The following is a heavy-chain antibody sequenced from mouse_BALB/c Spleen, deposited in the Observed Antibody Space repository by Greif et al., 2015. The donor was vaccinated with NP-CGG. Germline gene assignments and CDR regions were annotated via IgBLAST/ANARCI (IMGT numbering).Heavy chain of an antibody. CDR1: GYSITSGYY. Sequence: EVQLQESGPGLVKPSQSLSLTCSVTGYSITSGYYWNWIRQFPGNKLEWMGYISYDGSNNYNPSLKNRISITRDTSKNQFFLKLNSVTTEDTATYYCARIYRYDVAYWGQGTLVTVSA. CDR2: ISYDGSN. D-gene: IGHD2-14*01. J-gene: IGHJ3*01. V-gene: IGHV3-6*02. CDR3: ARIYRYDVAY.